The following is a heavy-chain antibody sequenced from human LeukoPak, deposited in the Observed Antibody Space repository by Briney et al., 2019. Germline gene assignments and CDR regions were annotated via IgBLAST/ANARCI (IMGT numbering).Heavy chain of an antibody. V-gene: IGHV1-8*01. CDR2: MNPNIVTT. CDR1: GYTFTSHD. D-gene: IGHD3-3*01. J-gene: IGHJ6*03. CDR3: ARVDYDFWSGYYKPYNYYYYYMDG. Sequence: ASVKVSCPASGYTFTSHDINWVRQATGQGLEWMGWMNPNIVTTIYAQKVQGRATMTRNTSISTAYMELSSLRSEDTAVYYCARVDYDFWSGYYKPYNYYYYYMDGWGKGTTVTVSS.